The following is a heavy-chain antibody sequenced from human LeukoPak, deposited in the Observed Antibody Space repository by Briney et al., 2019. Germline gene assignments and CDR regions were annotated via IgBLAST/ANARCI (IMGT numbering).Heavy chain of an antibody. J-gene: IGHJ4*02. CDR3: AKSAVVITRGYFDY. CDR2: ISGSGGST. Sequence: GGSLRLSCAASGFTFSNAWMSWVRQAPGKGLEWVSAISGSGGSTYYADSVKGRFTISRDNSKNTLYLQMNSLRAEDTAVYYCAKSAVVITRGYFDYWGQGTLVTVSS. V-gene: IGHV3-23*01. CDR1: GFTFSNAW. D-gene: IGHD3-22*01.